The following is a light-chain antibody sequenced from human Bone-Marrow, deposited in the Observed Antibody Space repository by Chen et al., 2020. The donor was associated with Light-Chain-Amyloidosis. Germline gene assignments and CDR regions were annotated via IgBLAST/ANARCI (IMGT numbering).Light chain of an antibody. CDR2: RDT. V-gene: IGLV3-25*03. Sequence: SYQLTQPPSVSVSPGQTPRITCSGDDLPTKYAYWYQQKPGQAPVLVTHRDTERPSGISERFSGSSSGTTATLTISGVQAEDEADYHCQSADSSGTYEVIFGGGTKLTVL. CDR1: DLPTKY. CDR3: QSADSSGTYEVI. J-gene: IGLJ2*01.